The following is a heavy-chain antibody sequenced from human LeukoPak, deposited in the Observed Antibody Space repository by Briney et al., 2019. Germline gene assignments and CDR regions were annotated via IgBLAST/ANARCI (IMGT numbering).Heavy chain of an antibody. D-gene: IGHD5-24*01. CDR1: GYTFTSYG. CDR3: ARAASRDGYNDY. V-gene: IGHV1-18*01. J-gene: IGHJ4*02. Sequence: ASVKVSCKASGYTFTSYGISWVRRAPGQGLEWMGWISAYNGNTNYAQKLQGRVTMTTDTSTSTAYMELRSLRSDDTAVYYCARAASRDGYNDYWGQGTLVTVSS. CDR2: ISAYNGNT.